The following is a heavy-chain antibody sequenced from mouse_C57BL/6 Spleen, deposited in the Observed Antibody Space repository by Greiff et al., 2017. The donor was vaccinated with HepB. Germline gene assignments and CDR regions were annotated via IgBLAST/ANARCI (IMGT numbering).Heavy chain of an antibody. V-gene: IGHV5-17*01. Sequence: EVQLKESGGGLVKPGGSLKLSCAASGFTFSDYGMHWVRQAPEKGLEWVAYISSGSSTIYYADTVKGRFTISRDNAKNTLFMQMTSLRSEDTAMYYCARPVYSTLYYFDYWGQGTTLTVSS. J-gene: IGHJ2*01. CDR1: GFTFSDYG. D-gene: IGHD2-5*01. CDR3: ARPVYSTLYYFDY. CDR2: ISSGSSTI.